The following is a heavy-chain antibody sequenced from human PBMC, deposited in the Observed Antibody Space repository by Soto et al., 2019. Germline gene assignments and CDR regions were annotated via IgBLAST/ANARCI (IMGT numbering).Heavy chain of an antibody. J-gene: IGHJ6*02. CDR1: GGSISSGGYY. Sequence: PSEILSLTCTVCGGSISSGGYYWSWIRQHPGKGLEWIGYIYYSGSTYYNPSLKSRVTISVDTSKNQFSLKLSSVTAADSAIYCCARQSGGYYYYGRDVWGQGSRVNVSS. V-gene: IGHV4-31*03. CDR2: IYYSGST. CDR3: ARQSGGYYYYGRDV. D-gene: IGHD1-26*01.